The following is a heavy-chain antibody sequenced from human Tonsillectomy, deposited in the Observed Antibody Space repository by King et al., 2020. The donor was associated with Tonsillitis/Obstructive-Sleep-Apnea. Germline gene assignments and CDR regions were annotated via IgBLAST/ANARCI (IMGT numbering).Heavy chain of an antibody. CDR3: ARGIDYYDSSGYYPYYYYYMDV. Sequence: VQLVESGGGLVKPGGSLRLSCAASGFTFSSYSMNWVRPAPGKGLEWVASISSSSSYIYYADSVKGRFTIPMDNAKNSLYLQMNSLRAEDTAVYYCARGIDYYDSSGYYPYYYYYMDVWGKGTTVTVSS. CDR2: ISSSSSYI. CDR1: GFTFSSYS. J-gene: IGHJ6*03. V-gene: IGHV3-21*01. D-gene: IGHD3-22*01.